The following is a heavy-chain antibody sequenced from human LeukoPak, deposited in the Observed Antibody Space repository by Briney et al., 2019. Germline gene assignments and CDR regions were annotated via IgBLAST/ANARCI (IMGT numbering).Heavy chain of an antibody. CDR3: ARVTGYVMEDYFDY. J-gene: IGHJ4*02. D-gene: IGHD6-13*01. CDR2: IYYSGST. V-gene: IGHV4-59*01. Sequence: PSETLSLTCTGSGGSISSYYWSRIRQPPGKGLEWIGYIYYSGSTNYNPSLKSRVTISVDTSKNQFSLRLSSVTAADTAVYYCARVTGYVMEDYFDYWGQGTLVTVSS. CDR1: GGSISSYY.